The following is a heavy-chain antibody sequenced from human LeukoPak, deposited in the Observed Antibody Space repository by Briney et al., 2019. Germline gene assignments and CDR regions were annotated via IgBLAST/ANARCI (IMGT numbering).Heavy chain of an antibody. CDR2: ISSISNYI. Sequence: GGSLRLSCAASGFTFSSYSMNWVRQAPGKGLEWVSSISSISNYIYYADSVKGRFTISRDNAKNSLFLQMNSLRAEDTAVYYCARRWLGDPYGMDVWGQGTTVTVSS. V-gene: IGHV3-21*01. CDR3: ARRWLGDPYGMDV. D-gene: IGHD3-10*01. CDR1: GFTFSSYS. J-gene: IGHJ6*02.